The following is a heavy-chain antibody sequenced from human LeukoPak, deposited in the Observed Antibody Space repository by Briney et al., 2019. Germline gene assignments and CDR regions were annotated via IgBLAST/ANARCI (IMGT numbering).Heavy chain of an antibody. CDR3: AKDSPWQYSSGGDY. CDR1: GFTFSDYY. V-gene: IGHV3-11*01. D-gene: IGHD6-19*01. J-gene: IGHJ4*02. CDR2: ISHTSSTR. Sequence: GGSLRLSWAVSGFTFSDYYMSWIRQAPGKGLEWISYISHTSSTRNYADSVKGRFTISRDNAKNSLYLQMNSLRAEDTAVYYCAKDSPWQYSSGGDYWGQGTLVTVSS.